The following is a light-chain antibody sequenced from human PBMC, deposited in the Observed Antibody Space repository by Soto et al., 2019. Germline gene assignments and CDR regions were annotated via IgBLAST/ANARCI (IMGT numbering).Light chain of an antibody. CDR1: QSVDSNY. CDR3: HHYGGLSIT. Sequence: EIVLTQSPGTLSLSPGARATLSCRASQSVDSNYLAWYQQKVGQAPRLLIYAASSRATGVPDRCSGSGSGTDFTVAISRLEPDDFAVYYCHHYGGLSITCGQGTRLEIK. V-gene: IGKV3-20*01. CDR2: AAS. J-gene: IGKJ5*01.